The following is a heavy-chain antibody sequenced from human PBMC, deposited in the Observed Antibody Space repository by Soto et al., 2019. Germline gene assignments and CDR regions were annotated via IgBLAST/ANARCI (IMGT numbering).Heavy chain of an antibody. Sequence: PSETLSLTCTVSSDSIRSGTYYWAWIRQPPGRGLEWIGSLSYLGTTDYNPSLKSRVTISKDASKNQFSLKLTSMTAADTATYYCAHRPSGWYLFDYWGQGTLVTVSS. J-gene: IGHJ4*02. D-gene: IGHD6-19*01. V-gene: IGHV4-39*01. CDR1: SDSIRSGTYY. CDR2: LSYLGTT. CDR3: AHRPSGWYLFDY.